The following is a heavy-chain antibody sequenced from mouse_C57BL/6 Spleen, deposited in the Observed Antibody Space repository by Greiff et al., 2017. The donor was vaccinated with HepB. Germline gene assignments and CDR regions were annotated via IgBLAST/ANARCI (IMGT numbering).Heavy chain of an antibody. Sequence: EVQLVESGEGLVKPGGSLKLSCAASGFTFSSYAMSWVRQTPEKRLEWVAYISSGGDYIYYADTVKGRFTISRDNARNTLYLQMSSLKSEDTAMYYCTRESPYYDYDGGFAYWGQGTLVTVSA. J-gene: IGHJ3*01. CDR3: TRESPYYDYDGGFAY. CDR2: ISSGGDYI. V-gene: IGHV5-9-1*02. CDR1: GFTFSSYA. D-gene: IGHD2-4*01.